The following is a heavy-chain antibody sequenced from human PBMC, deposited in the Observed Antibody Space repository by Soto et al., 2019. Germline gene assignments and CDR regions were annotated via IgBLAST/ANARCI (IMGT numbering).Heavy chain of an antibody. CDR3: ASHRGNTYGPYDY. J-gene: IGHJ4*02. Sequence: VQLQESGPGLVKPSGTLSLTCAVSGGSSNSGNWWSWVRQSPRKGLEWIGEISHSGNTNHNPSLKSRVTISIDKSKNQFSLKLTSVTAADTAVYYCASHRGNTYGPYDYWGQGTLITVSS. CDR1: GGSSNSGNW. CDR2: ISHSGNT. V-gene: IGHV4-4*02. D-gene: IGHD5-18*01.